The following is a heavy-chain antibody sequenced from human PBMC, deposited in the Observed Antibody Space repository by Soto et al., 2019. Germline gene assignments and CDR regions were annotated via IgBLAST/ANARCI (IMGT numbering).Heavy chain of an antibody. CDR3: ARSAPVVISGYSGDKYNWFDP. CDR1: GGAISSSNW. Sequence: SETLSLTCGVSGGAISSSNWWSWVRQPPGKGLEWIGEIYHSGSTNYNPSLKSRVTISVDKSKNQFSLKLSSVTAANTAVYYCARSAPVVISGYSGDKYNWFDPWGQGTLVTVSS. D-gene: IGHD5-12*01. J-gene: IGHJ5*02. CDR2: IYHSGST. V-gene: IGHV4-4*02.